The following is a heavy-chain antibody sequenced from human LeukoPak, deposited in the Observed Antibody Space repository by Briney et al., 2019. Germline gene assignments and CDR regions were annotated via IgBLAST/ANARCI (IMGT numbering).Heavy chain of an antibody. D-gene: IGHD2-2*02. CDR3: ARWGSVAAAIGLENYYFDN. CDR1: GGSLSGYY. Sequence: SSETLSLTCTVYGGSLSGYYWSWIRQPPGKGLEWIGDINHSGSTNYNPSLKSRVTISVDTPKNQFSLKLSSVTAADTAVYYCARWGSVAAAIGLENYYFDNWGQGTLVTVSS. V-gene: IGHV4-34*01. J-gene: IGHJ4*02. CDR2: INHSGST.